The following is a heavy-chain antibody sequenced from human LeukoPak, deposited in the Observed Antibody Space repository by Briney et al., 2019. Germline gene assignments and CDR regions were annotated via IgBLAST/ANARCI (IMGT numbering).Heavy chain of an antibody. CDR3: ARDTAQRAFDI. Sequence: SGGSLRLSCAASGFTFSTYGMHWVRQSPGKGLEWVAVIWYDGSKTHYRDSVKGRFTISRDNSKNTLYLEMNSLRAEDTAVYYCARDTAQRAFDIWGQGTMVTGSS. CDR2: IWYDGSKT. CDR1: GFTFSTYG. D-gene: IGHD6-25*01. J-gene: IGHJ3*02. V-gene: IGHV3-33*01.